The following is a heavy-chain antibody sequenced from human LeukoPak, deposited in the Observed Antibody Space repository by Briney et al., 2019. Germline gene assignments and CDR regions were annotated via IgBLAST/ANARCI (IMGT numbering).Heavy chain of an antibody. V-gene: IGHV4-59*01. CDR2: IYFSGCT. J-gene: IGHJ4*02. D-gene: IGHD6-13*01. CDR3: ARTSHPHGSSWLFDY. CDR1: GGSISSYY. Sequence: TSETLSLTCTVSGGSISSYYWSWIRQPPGKGLEWIGYIYFSGCTNYNPSLKSRVTISVDTSRNQFSLQLSSVTAADTAVYYCARTSHPHGSSWLFDYWGQGTLVTVSS.